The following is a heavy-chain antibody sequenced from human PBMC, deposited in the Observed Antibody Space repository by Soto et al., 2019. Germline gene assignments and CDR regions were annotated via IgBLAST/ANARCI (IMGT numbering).Heavy chain of an antibody. D-gene: IGHD3-22*01. CDR3: ARHRETYYYDSSGYHNNWFDP. Sequence: SETLSLTSTVSGGSISSYDWSWIRQPPGKGLEWIGYIYYSGSTNYNPSLKSRVTISVDTSKNQFSLKLSSVTAADTAVYYCARHRETYYYDSSGYHNNWFDPWGQGTLVTVSS. CDR2: IYYSGST. J-gene: IGHJ5*02. V-gene: IGHV4-59*08. CDR1: GGSISSYD.